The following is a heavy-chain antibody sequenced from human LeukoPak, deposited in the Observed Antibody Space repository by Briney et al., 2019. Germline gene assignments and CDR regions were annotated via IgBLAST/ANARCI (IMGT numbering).Heavy chain of an antibody. CDR2: ISGSGGST. Sequence: GGSLRLSCAVSGFTFSNYWVSWVRQAPGKGLEWVSAISGSGGSTYYADSVKGRFTISRDNSKNTLYLQMNSLRAEDTAVYYCAKGQQLVRLGLDYWGQGTLVTVSS. CDR1: GFTFSNYW. CDR3: AKGQQLVRLGLDY. J-gene: IGHJ4*02. V-gene: IGHV3-23*01. D-gene: IGHD6-13*01.